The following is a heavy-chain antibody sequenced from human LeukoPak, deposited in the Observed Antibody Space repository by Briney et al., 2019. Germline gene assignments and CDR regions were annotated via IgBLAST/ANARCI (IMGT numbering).Heavy chain of an antibody. CDR2: INHSGST. J-gene: IGHJ4*02. V-gene: IGHV4-34*01. Sequence: PSETLSLTCAVYGGSFSGYYWSWIRQPPGKGLEWIGEINHSGSTNYNPSLKSRVTISVDTSKNQFSLKLSSVTAADTAVYYCSTEKVQGVIRLFDYWGQGTLVTVSS. CDR3: STEKVQGVIRLFDY. CDR1: GGSFSGYY. D-gene: IGHD3-10*01.